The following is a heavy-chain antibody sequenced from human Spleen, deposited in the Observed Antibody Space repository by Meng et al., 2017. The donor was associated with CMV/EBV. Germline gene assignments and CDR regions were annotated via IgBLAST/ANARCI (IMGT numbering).Heavy chain of an antibody. D-gene: IGHD2-2*01. CDR1: GGSISSSSYY. CDR2: MYYSGTT. V-gene: IGHV4-39*07. J-gene: IGHJ4*02. CDR3: ARVRGEVDCSSTSCYSAGFDY. Sequence: SETLSLTCTVSGGSISSSSYYWGWIRQPPGKGLEWIGSMYYSGTTYYNPSLKSRVTISVDTSKNQFSLKMSSVTAADTAVYYCARVRGEVDCSSTSCYSAGFDYWGQGTLVTVSS.